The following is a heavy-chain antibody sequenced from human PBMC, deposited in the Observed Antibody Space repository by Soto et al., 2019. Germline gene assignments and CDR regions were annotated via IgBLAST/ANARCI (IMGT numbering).Heavy chain of an antibody. V-gene: IGHV4-4*02. J-gene: IGHJ4*02. CDR3: ARLGYCSGVSCPFDY. D-gene: IGHD2-15*01. Sequence: PSETLSLTCAVSSGSISSSNWWSWVRQPPGKGLEWIGEIYHSGSTNYNPSLKSRDTISVDKSKNQFSLKLSSVTAADTAVYYWARLGYCSGVSCPFDYGGQGTLVTVSS. CDR2: IYHSGST. CDR1: SGSISSSNW.